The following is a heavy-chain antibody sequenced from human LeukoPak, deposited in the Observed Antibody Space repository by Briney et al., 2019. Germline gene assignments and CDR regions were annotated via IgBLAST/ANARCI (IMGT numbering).Heavy chain of an antibody. CDR2: ISGSGSSL. CDR3: ARRPYSSSWHHFDY. CDR1: GFTFSGYG. V-gene: IGHV3-48*03. D-gene: IGHD6-6*01. J-gene: IGHJ4*02. Sequence: GGSLRLSCATSGFTFSGYGMHWVRQAPGKGLEWVSYISGSGSSLQYADSMKGRFTISRDNTKNSLYLQMNSLRAEDTAVYYCARRPYSSSWHHFDYWGQGTLVTVSS.